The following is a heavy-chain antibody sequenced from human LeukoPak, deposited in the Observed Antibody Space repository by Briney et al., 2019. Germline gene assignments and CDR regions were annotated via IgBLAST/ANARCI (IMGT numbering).Heavy chain of an antibody. CDR3: ARAPWGGDTIYYYYYMDV. V-gene: IGHV3-48*03. Sequence: GGSLRLSWAASGFTFSSYEMNWVRQAPGKRLEWVSYISSSGSTIYYAGSVKGRFTISRDNAKNSLYLQMNSLRAEDTAVYYCARAPWGGDTIYYYYYMDVWGKGTTVTVSS. CDR2: ISSSGSTI. J-gene: IGHJ6*03. CDR1: GFTFSSYE. D-gene: IGHD2-21*01.